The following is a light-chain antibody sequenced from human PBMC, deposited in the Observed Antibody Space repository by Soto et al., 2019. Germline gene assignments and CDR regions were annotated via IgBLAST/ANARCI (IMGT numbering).Light chain of an antibody. V-gene: IGKV3-20*01. CDR3: QQYGSSPWT. J-gene: IGKJ1*01. CDR2: GAS. CDR1: QSVRSNY. Sequence: IVLTQSPGTLSLSPVEGATVSLRASQSVRSNYVAWYQQKPGQAPRLLIYGASSRATGSTDRFSGSGSGTDFTLTINRLEPEDFAVYYCQQYGSSPWTFGQGTKVDIK.